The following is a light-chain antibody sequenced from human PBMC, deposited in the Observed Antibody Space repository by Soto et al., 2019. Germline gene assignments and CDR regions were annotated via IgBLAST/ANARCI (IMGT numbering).Light chain of an antibody. CDR1: QGISNF. Sequence: DIQMTQSPSSLSASVGDRVTITSRASQGISNFLVWYQQKPGKVPKVLIYAASTLQSGVPSRFSGSGSGTDFTLTISSLQPEDVATYYCQKYSSAPFTFGPGTKVDIK. J-gene: IGKJ3*01. CDR3: QKYSSAPFT. V-gene: IGKV1-27*01. CDR2: AAS.